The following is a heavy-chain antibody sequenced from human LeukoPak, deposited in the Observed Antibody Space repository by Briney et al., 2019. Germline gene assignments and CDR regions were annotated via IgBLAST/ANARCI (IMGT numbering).Heavy chain of an antibody. CDR1: GFTFSSYA. D-gene: IGHD6-13*01. Sequence: PGGSLRLSCAASGFTFSSYAMSWVRQAPGKGLEWVSAISGSGGSTYYADSVKGRFTISRDNSKNTPYLQMNSLRAEDTAVYYCAKDHAQRIAAPETIDDYWGQGTLVTVSS. J-gene: IGHJ4*02. CDR3: AKDHAQRIAAPETIDDY. V-gene: IGHV3-23*01. CDR2: ISGSGGST.